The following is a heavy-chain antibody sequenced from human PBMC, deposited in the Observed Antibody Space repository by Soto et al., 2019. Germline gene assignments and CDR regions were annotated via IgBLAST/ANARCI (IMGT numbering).Heavy chain of an antibody. CDR2: IYYSGST. J-gene: IGHJ6*02. Sequence: QLQLQESGPGLVKPSETLSLTCTVSGGSISSSSYYWGWIRQPPGKGLEWIGSIYYSGSTNYNPSLKSRVTISVDTSKNQFSLKLSSVTAADTAVYYCARDSRSSSWYNYGMDVWGQGTTVTVSS. CDR1: GGSISSSSYY. CDR3: ARDSRSSSWYNYGMDV. V-gene: IGHV4-39*07. D-gene: IGHD6-13*01.